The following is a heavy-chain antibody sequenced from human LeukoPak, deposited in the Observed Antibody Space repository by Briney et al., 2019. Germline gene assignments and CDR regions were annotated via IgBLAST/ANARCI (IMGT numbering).Heavy chain of an antibody. D-gene: IGHD6-6*01. CDR1: GGSFSGYY. CDR2: INHSGST. Sequence: SETLSLTCAVYGGSFSGYYWSWIRQPPGKGLEWIGEINHSGSTNYNPSLKSRVTISVDTSKNQFSLKLSSVTAADTAVYCCARGPHTGVAARRIDYWGQGTLVTVSS. CDR3: ARGPHTGVAARRIDY. J-gene: IGHJ4*02. V-gene: IGHV4-34*01.